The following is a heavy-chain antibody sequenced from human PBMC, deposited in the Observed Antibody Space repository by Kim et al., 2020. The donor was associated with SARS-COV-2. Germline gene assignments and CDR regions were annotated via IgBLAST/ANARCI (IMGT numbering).Heavy chain of an antibody. CDR3: AKTGYDILTGYYMNAFDI. D-gene: IGHD3-9*01. Sequence: KGRVTISRDNAKNSLYLQMNSLRAEDTSLYYCAKTGYDILTGYYMNAFDIWGQGTMVTVSS. J-gene: IGHJ3*02. V-gene: IGHV3-9*01.